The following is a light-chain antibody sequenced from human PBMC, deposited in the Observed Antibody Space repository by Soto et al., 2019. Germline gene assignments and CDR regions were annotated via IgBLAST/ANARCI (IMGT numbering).Light chain of an antibody. CDR1: QRVSSSY. J-gene: IGKJ2*01. CDR3: QQYGSSLYT. CDR2: GAS. Sequence: EIVLTQSPGTLSLSPGERATLSCRASQRVSSSYLAWYQQKPGQAPRLLIYGASSRATGITDRFSGSGSGTEFTLTSSRLEPEDFAVYYCQQYGSSLYTFGQGTKLEIK. V-gene: IGKV3-20*01.